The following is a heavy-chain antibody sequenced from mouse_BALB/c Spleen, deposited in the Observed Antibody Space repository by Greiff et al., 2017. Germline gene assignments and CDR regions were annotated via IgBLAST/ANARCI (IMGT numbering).Heavy chain of an antibody. J-gene: IGHJ2*01. D-gene: IGHD1-1*01. Sequence: EVKVVESGGGLVQPGGSLKLSCAASGFTFSSYGMSWVRQTPDKRLELVATINSNGGSTYYPDSVKGRFTISRDNAKNTLYLQMSSLKSEDTAMYYCARVYYGYLDYWGQGTTLTVSS. CDR1: GFTFSSYG. CDR2: INSNGGST. V-gene: IGHV5-6-3*01. CDR3: ARVYYGYLDY.